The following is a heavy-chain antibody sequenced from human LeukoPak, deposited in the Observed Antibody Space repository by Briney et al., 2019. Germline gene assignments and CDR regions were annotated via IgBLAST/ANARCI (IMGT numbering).Heavy chain of an antibody. CDR3: ARGKGKAARPNY. CDR1: GYTFTSYD. CDR2: MNPNSGNT. Sequence: ASVKVSCEASGYTFTSYDINWVRQATGQGLEWMGWMNPNSGNTGYAQKFQGRVTMTRNTSISTAYMELSSLRSEDTAVYYCARGKGKAARPNYWGQGTLVTVSS. D-gene: IGHD2-2*01. V-gene: IGHV1-8*01. J-gene: IGHJ4*02.